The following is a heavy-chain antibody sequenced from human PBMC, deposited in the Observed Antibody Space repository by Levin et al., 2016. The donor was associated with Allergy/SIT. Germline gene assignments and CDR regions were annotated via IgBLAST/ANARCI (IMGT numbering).Heavy chain of an antibody. D-gene: IGHD2-21*02. CDR2: IYYSGTT. CDR3: ARHARVNCGGDCYPTGFHI. Sequence: SETLSLTCTVSGGSISSSDYYWDWIRQPPGKGLEWIANIYYSGTTHYSPSLKSRVTISVDRSENQFSLKLNSVTAADTAVYYCARHARVNCGGDCYPTGFHIWGQGTMVTVSS. CDR1: GGSISSSDYY. J-gene: IGHJ3*02. V-gene: IGHV4-39*01.